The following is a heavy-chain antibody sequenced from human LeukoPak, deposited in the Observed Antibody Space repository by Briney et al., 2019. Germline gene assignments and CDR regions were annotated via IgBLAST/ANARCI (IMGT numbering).Heavy chain of an antibody. CDR3: AREVWEQTKGGSVVDY. CDR1: GYTFTSYY. Sequence: ASVKVSCKASGYTFTSYYMHWVRQGPGQGLEWMGIINPSGGSTSYAQKFQGRVTMTRDTSTSTVYMELSSLRSEDTAVYYCAREVWEQTKGGSVVDYWGQGTLVTVSS. V-gene: IGHV1-46*01. J-gene: IGHJ4*02. CDR2: INPSGGST. D-gene: IGHD1-26*01.